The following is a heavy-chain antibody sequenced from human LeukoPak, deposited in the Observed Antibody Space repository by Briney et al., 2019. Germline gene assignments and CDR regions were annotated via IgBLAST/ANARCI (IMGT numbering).Heavy chain of an antibody. D-gene: IGHD7-27*01. CDR2: INHSGST. V-gene: IGHV4-34*01. Sequence: PSETLTLTCAVYGGSFSGYYWSWIRHPPGKGLEWIGEINHSGSTNYNPSLKSRVTISVDTSKNQFSLKLSSVTAADTAVYYCARGLGLDYWGQGTLVTVSS. CDR1: GGSFSGYY. J-gene: IGHJ4*02. CDR3: ARGLGLDY.